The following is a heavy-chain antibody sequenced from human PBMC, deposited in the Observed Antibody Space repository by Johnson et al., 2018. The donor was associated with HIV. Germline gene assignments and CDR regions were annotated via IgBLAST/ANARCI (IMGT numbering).Heavy chain of an antibody. CDR2: VSYDGTNE. CDR3: AKVHIAARWSDAFDI. V-gene: IGHV3-30*18. CDR1: GFTFRSYG. J-gene: IGHJ3*02. D-gene: IGHD6-6*01. Sequence: VQLVESGGGVVQPGRSLRLSCVASGFTFRSYGMHWVRQAPGKGLEWVAFVSYDGTNEFYADSVKGRFTVSRDSSKNTLFLQMISLRAEDTAVYFCAKVHIAARWSDAFDIWGQGTMVTVSS.